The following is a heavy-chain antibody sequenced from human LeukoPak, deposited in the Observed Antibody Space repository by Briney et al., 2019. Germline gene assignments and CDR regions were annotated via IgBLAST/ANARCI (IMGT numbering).Heavy chain of an antibody. CDR1: GVMFPSYW. CDR2: IKQDGSEK. J-gene: IGHJ4*02. CDR3: ARRHHFGFLDS. D-gene: IGHD3-10*01. V-gene: IGHV3-7*04. Sequence: HPGGSLRLSCAASGVMFPSYWMTWVRQAPGKGLEWVANIKQDGSEKYYVDSVKGRFTISRDNAKNSVYLQMNSLRAEDTAVYYCARRHHFGFLDSWGQGTLSPSP.